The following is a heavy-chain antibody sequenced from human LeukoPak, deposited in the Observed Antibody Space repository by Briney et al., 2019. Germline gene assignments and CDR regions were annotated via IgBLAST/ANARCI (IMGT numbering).Heavy chain of an antibody. CDR1: GYTFTGYY. CDR2: INPNSGGT. D-gene: IGHD3-10*01. CDR3: ARMGVWGETNANYQTYYFDY. V-gene: IGHV1-2*02. J-gene: IGHJ4*02. Sequence: ASVKVSCKASGYTFTGYYMHWVRQAPGQGLEWMGWINPNSGGTNYALRFQGRVTMTRDTSISTAYMELSRLRSDDTAVYYCARMGVWGETNANYQTYYFDYWGQGTLVTVSS.